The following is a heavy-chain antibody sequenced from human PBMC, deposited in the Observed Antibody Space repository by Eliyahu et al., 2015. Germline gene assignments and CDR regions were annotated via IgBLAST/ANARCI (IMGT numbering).Heavy chain of an antibody. CDR3: AIEGGSSGPRWFDP. V-gene: IGHV1-69*01. D-gene: IGHD6-19*01. CDR2: IIPXFGTA. CDR1: GGTFSSYT. Sequence: QVQLVQSGAEVRKPGSSVKVSCRASGGTFSSYTVSWVRQAPGQGPEWVGGIIPXFGTANYAQRFRGRVTITADESTNTVYMNLNSLKSEDTAIYYCAIEGGSSGPRWFDPWGQGTLVTVSS. J-gene: IGHJ5*02.